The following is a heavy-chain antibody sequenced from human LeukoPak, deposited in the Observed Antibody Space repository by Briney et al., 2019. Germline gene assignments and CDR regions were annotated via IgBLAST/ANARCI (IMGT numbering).Heavy chain of an antibody. CDR2: INWNGYNT. CDR1: GFPFDHYG. D-gene: IGHD3-22*01. CDR3: ARAYWVTLIVYDAFDI. V-gene: IGHV3-20*04. Sequence: PGGSLRLSCAASGFPFDHYGMTWVRQAPGKGLEWVSGINWNGYNTAYADPVKGRFTVSRDNAKNSLYLQMTSLRAEDTALYYCARAYWVTLIVYDAFDIWGQGTMVTVSS. J-gene: IGHJ3*02.